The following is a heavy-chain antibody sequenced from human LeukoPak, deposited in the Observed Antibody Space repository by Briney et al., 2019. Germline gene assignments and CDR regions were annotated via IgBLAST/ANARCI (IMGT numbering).Heavy chain of an antibody. V-gene: IGHV4-34*01. Sequence: SETLSLTCAVYGGSFSGYYWSWIRQPPGKGLEWIGEINHSGSTNYNPSLKSRVTISVDTSKNQFSLKLSSVTAADTAVYYCARGLDYYYYYYMDVWGKGTTVTVSS. CDR1: GGSFSGYY. CDR2: INHSGST. D-gene: IGHD3-9*01. CDR3: ARGLDYYYYYYMDV. J-gene: IGHJ6*03.